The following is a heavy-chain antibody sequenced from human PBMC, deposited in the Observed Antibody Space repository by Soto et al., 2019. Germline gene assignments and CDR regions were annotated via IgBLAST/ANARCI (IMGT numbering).Heavy chain of an antibody. CDR2: IKQDGSEK. CDR3: ARVGGYCSGGSCYYYYYGMDV. Sequence: GGSLRLSCAASGFTFSSYLMSWVRQAPGKGLEWVANIKQDGSEKYYVDSVKGRFTISRDNAKNSLYLQMNSLRAEDTAVYYCARVGGYCSGGSCYYYYYGMDVWGQGTTVTVSS. J-gene: IGHJ6*02. D-gene: IGHD2-15*01. V-gene: IGHV3-7*05. CDR1: GFTFSSYL.